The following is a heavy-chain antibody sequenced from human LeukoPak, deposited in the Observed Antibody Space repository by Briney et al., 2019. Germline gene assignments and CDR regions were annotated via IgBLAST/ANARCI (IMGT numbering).Heavy chain of an antibody. Sequence: SETLSLTCTVSGGSISSSSYYWGWIRQPPGKGLEWIGSIYYSGSTYYNPSLKSRVTISVDTSKNQFSLKLSSVTAADTAVYYCARDEVVVVTAMDVWGQGTTVTVSS. CDR3: ARDEVVVVTAMDV. D-gene: IGHD2-21*02. CDR1: GGSISSSSYY. J-gene: IGHJ6*02. CDR2: IYYSGST. V-gene: IGHV4-39*07.